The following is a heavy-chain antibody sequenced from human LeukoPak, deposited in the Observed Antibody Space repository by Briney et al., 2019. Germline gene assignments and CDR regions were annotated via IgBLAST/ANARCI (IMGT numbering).Heavy chain of an antibody. J-gene: IGHJ6*03. V-gene: IGHV1-69*04. CDR3: ARGPRNYYYYYYMDV. CDR2: IIPILGIA. Sequence: SVKVSCKASGGTFSSYAISWVRQAPGQGLEWMGRIIPILGIANYAQKFQGRVTITADKSTSTAYMELSSLRSEDTAVYYCARGPRNYYYYYYMDVWGKGTTVTVSS. CDR1: GGTFSSYA.